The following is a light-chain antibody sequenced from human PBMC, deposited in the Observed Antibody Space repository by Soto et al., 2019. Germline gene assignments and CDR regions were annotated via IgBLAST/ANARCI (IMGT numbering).Light chain of an antibody. CDR3: QQYGSSPWT. J-gene: IGKJ1*01. CDR1: QSVRSSY. Sequence: EIVLTQSPGTLSLSPGERATLSCRASQSVRSSYLAWYQQKPGQAPRLLINGASSRATGIPDRFSGSGSGTDVTLTISRLEPEDFAVYYCQQYGSSPWTFGHGTKVEI. V-gene: IGKV3-20*01. CDR2: GAS.